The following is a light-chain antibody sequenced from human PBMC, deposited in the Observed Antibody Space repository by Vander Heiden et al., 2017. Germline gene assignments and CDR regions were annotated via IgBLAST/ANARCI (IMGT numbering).Light chain of an antibody. CDR3: SSYTSSSTLDYV. CDR2: EVS. J-gene: IGLJ1*01. CDR1: SSDVGGYNY. V-gene: IGLV2-14*01. Sequence: QSALTQPASVSGSPGQSITISCTGTSSDVGGYNYVSWNQQHPGKAPKLMIYEVSNRPSGVSNRFSGSKSGNTASLTISGLQAEDEADYYCSSYTSSSTLDYVFGTGTKVTVL.